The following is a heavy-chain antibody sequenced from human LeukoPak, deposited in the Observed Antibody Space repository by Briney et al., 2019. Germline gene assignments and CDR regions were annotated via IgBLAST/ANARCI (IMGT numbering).Heavy chain of an antibody. CDR2: IYYSGST. Sequence: PSETLSLTCTVSGGSISSYYWSWIRQPPGKGLEWIGYIYYSGSTNYNPSLKRRVTISVDTSKNQFSLELSSVTAADTAVYYCARDYYYGMDVWGQGTTVTVSS. CDR3: ARDYYYGMDV. V-gene: IGHV4-59*12. CDR1: GGSISSYY. J-gene: IGHJ6*02.